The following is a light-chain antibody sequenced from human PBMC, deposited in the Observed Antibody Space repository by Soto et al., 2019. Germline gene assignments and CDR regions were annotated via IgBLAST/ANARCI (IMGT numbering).Light chain of an antibody. CDR1: QSVRSDY. Sequence: IVLTQSPATLSLSPGDRATLSCRASQSVRSDYFAWYQQKPGQAPRVIIFGVSTRATAIPDRFSGSGSGTDFTLTISRLEPEDFALYYCQQYGNSPLTFGGGTKVDI. CDR2: GVS. V-gene: IGKV3-20*01. J-gene: IGKJ4*01. CDR3: QQYGNSPLT.